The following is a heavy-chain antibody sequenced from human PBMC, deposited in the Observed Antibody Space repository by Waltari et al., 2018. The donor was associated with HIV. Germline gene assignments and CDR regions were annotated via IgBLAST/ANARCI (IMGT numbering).Heavy chain of an antibody. J-gene: IGHJ4*02. CDR1: GGTFSSYA. V-gene: IGHV1-69*04. Sequence: QVQLVQSGAEVKKPGSSVKVSCKASGGTFSSYAISWVRQAPGQGLEWMGRIIPILGIANYAQKFQGRGTITADKSTSTAYMELSSLRSEDTAVYYCARDNYYDSSGFFDYWGQGTLVTVSS. CDR3: ARDNYYDSSGFFDY. D-gene: IGHD3-22*01. CDR2: IIPILGIA.